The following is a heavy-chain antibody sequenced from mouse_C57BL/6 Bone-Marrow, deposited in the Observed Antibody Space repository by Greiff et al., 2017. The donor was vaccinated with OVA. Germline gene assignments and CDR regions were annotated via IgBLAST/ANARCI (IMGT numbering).Heavy chain of an antibody. D-gene: IGHD1-1*01. CDR2: ISYDGSN. J-gene: IGHJ3*01. Sequence: ESGPGLVKPSPSLSLTCSVPGYSITSGYYWNWIRQFPGNKLEWMGYISYDGSNNYNPSLKNRISITRDTSKNQFFLKLNSVTTEDTATYYCARALITTVEFAYWGQGTLVTVSA. CDR1: GYSITSGYY. V-gene: IGHV3-6*01. CDR3: ARALITTVEFAY.